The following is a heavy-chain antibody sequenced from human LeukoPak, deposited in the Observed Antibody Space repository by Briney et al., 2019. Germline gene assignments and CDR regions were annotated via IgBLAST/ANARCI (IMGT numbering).Heavy chain of an antibody. V-gene: IGHV3-66*01. CDR3: ARDLNYFGS. CDR1: EFSVGSNY. J-gene: IGHJ4*02. Sequence: PGGSLRLSCAASEFSVGSNYMTWVRQAPGKGLEWVSLIYSGGSTYYADSVKGRFTISRDNSKNTLYLQMNSLRAEDTAVYYCARDLNYFGSWGQGTLVTVSS. CDR2: IYSGGST.